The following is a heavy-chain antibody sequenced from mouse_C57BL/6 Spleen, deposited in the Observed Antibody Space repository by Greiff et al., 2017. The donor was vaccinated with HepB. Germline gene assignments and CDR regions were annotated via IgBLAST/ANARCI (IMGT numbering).Heavy chain of an antibody. D-gene: IGHD2-4*01. J-gene: IGHJ1*03. CDR1: GYSFTGYF. V-gene: IGHV1-20*01. CDR3: ARYYDYTWYFDV. CDR2: INPYNGDT. Sequence: VQLQQSGPELVKPGDSVKISCKASGYSFTGYFMNWVMQSHGKSLEWIGRINPYNGDTFYNQKFKGKATLTVDKSSSTAHMELRSLTSEDSAVYYCARYYDYTWYFDVWGTGTTVTVSS.